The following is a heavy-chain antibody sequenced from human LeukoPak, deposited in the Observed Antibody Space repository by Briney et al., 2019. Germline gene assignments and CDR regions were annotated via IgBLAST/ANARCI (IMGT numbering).Heavy chain of an antibody. Sequence: ASVKVSCKASGYTFTSYAMHWVRQAPGQRLEWMGWINAGNGNTKYSQKFQGRVTITRDTSASTAYMELSSLRSEDTAVYYCAIDRSGYDRIPSYWGQGTLVTVSS. V-gene: IGHV1-3*01. CDR1: GYTFTSYA. CDR3: AIDRSGYDRIPSY. D-gene: IGHD5-12*01. J-gene: IGHJ4*02. CDR2: INAGNGNT.